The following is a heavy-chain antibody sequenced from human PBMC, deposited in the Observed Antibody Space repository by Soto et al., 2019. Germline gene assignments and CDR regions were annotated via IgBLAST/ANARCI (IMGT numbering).Heavy chain of an antibody. CDR1: GYTFTSYG. V-gene: IGHV1-18*01. Sequence: VASVKVSCKASGYTFTSYGISWVRQAPGQGLEWMGWISAYNGNTNYAQKLQGRVTMTTDTSTSTAYTELRSLRSDDTAVYYCARETYYYYYMDVWGKGTTVTVSS. CDR3: ARETYYYYYMDV. J-gene: IGHJ6*03. CDR2: ISAYNGNT.